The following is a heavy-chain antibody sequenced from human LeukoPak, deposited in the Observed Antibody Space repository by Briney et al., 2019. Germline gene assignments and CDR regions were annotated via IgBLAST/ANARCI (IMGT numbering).Heavy chain of an antibody. D-gene: IGHD2-15*01. CDR3: ARTRGDCSGGSCYFDAFDI. CDR1: GFTFSSYW. Sequence: GGSLRLSCAAAGFTFSSYWMQWVRQAPGKGVGWVARINSEGSSTTYADSVKGRFTIYRDNAKNTLYMQMNSLRAEDTAVYYCARTRGDCSGGSCYFDAFDIWGQGTMATVSS. CDR2: INSEGSST. V-gene: IGHV3-74*01. J-gene: IGHJ3*02.